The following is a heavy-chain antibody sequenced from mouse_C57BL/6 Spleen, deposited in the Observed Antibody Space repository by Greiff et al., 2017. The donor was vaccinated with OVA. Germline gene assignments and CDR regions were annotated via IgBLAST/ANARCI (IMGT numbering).Heavy chain of an antibody. V-gene: IGHV1-4*01. D-gene: IGHD3-2*01. J-gene: IGHJ3*01. CDR3: ARGGQLAWFAY. Sequence: VQLQQSGAELARPGASVKMSCKASGYTFTSYTMHWVKQRPGRGLEWIGYINPSSGYTKYNQKFKDKATLTADKSSSTAYMQLSSLTSEDSAVYYCARGGQLAWFAYWGQGTLVTVSA. CDR1: GYTFTSYT. CDR2: INPSSGYT.